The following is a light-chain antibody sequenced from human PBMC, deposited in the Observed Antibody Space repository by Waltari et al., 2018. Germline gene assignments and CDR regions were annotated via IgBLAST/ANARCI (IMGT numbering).Light chain of an antibody. CDR3: QQYADPPFT. CDR1: QTVAHTY. V-gene: IGKV3-20*01. J-gene: IGKJ3*01. CDR2: GAF. Sequence: EIVVTQSQATLSLVPGERATLSCRASQTVAHTYLAWFQQRPGQAPRLLIYGAFNRAAGIPHRFSDSGSGADFTLTISRLEPEDFAVYYCQQYADPPFTFGPGTKVDFK.